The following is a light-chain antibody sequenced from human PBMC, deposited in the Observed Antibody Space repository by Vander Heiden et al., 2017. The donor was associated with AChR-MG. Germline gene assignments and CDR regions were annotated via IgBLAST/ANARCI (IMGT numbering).Light chain of an antibody. Sequence: QSVLTQPPSASGTPGQGVSISCSGSSSNIGSNSVYWYQQLPGTAPKLLIYRNNQRPSGVPDRFSASKSGTSASLAISGLRSDDEADYYCATWDDTLSGRVFGGGTRLTVL. CDR3: ATWDDTLSGRV. CDR1: SSNIGSNS. V-gene: IGLV1-47*01. J-gene: IGLJ3*02. CDR2: RNN.